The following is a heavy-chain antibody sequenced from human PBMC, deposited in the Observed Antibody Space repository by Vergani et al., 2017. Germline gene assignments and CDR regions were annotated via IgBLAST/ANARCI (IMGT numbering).Heavy chain of an antibody. CDR3: ARDGAGYSIRMDV. CDR1: GFTFRDYY. CDR2: ISSSSSYT. Sequence: QVQLVESGGGLVKPGGSLRLSCAASGFTFRDYYMSWIRQAPGKGLEWVSYISSSSSYTNYADSVKGRFTISRDNAKKSLYLQMNSLRAEDTAVYYCARDGAGYSIRMDVWGQGTTVTVSS. V-gene: IGHV3-11*05. J-gene: IGHJ6*02. D-gene: IGHD6-13*01.